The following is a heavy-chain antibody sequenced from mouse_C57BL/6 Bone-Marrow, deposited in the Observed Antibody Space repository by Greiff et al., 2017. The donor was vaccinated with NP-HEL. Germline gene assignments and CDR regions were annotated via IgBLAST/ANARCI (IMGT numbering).Heavy chain of an antibody. J-gene: IGHJ2*01. V-gene: IGHV1-81*01. D-gene: IGHD2-5*01. CDR3: ASKFYSNPDY. CDR2: IYPRRGNP. CDR1: GYTFTSYG. Sequence: VQGVESGAELARPGASVKLSCKASGYTFTSYGISWVKQRTGQGLEWIGEIYPRRGNPYYNEKLKGKATLTADKSSITAYMELRSLTSEDSAVYFCASKFYSNPDYWGQGTTLTVSS.